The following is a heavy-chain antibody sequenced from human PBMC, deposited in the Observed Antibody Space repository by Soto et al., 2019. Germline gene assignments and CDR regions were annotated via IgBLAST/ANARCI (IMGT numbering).Heavy chain of an antibody. D-gene: IGHD6-19*01. Sequence: ASVKVSCKASGYTFTSYYMHLVRQAPGQGLEWMGIINPTGGSTGYAQKFQGRVTMTWDTSTSTVYMELSSLRSEDTAVYYCARDLVRYSSGWNYFDYWGQGTLVTVSS. CDR3: ARDLVRYSSGWNYFDY. V-gene: IGHV1-46*01. J-gene: IGHJ4*02. CDR1: GYTFTSYY. CDR2: INPTGGST.